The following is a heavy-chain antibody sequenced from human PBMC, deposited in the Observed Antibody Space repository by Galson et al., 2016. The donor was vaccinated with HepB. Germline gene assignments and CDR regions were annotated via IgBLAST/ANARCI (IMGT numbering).Heavy chain of an antibody. CDR3: AHGVGASDP. D-gene: IGHD1-26*01. V-gene: IGHV2-5*02. Sequence: PALVKPTQTLTLTCTFSGFSLSTSGVGVGWIRQPPGKALEWLALIYWDDAKRYSPSLKSRLTITKGTSKNQVVLTMTNMDPVDTATYYCAHGVGASDPWGQGTLVTVSS. CDR1: GFSLSTSGVG. CDR2: IYWDDAK. J-gene: IGHJ5*02.